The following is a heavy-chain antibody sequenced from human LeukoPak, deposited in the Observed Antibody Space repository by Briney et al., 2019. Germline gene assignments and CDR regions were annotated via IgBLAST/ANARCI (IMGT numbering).Heavy chain of an antibody. Sequence: ASVKVSCKASGYTFTSYDINWVRQATGQGLEWMGWMNPNSGNTGYAQKFQGRVTMTRNTSISTAYMELSSLRSEDTAVYYCARGRPLTMIVVRGDGDLIGYWGRGTLVTVSS. CDR3: ARGRPLTMIVVRGDGDLIGY. J-gene: IGHJ4*02. D-gene: IGHD3-22*01. CDR1: GYTFTSYD. CDR2: MNPNSGNT. V-gene: IGHV1-8*01.